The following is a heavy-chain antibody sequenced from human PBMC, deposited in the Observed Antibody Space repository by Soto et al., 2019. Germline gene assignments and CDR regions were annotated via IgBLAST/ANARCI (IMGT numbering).Heavy chain of an antibody. CDR2: ISYDGSNK. V-gene: IGHV3-30-3*01. CDR3: ARDERGPIDY. J-gene: IGHJ4*02. CDR1: GFTFSSYA. Sequence: GGSLRLSCAASGFTFSSYAMHWVRQAPGKGLEWVAVISYDGSNKYYADSVKGRFTISRDNSKNTLYLQMNSLRAEDTAVYYCARDERGPIDYWGQGNLVIVSS.